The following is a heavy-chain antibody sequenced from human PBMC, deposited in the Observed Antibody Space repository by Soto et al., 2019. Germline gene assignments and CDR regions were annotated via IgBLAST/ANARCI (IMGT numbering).Heavy chain of an antibody. J-gene: IGHJ3*01. V-gene: IGHV3-15*01. CDR2: IKSETNGGTT. Sequence: EVQLVESGGGLVKPGGSLRLSCAASGFTFRNAWMSWVRQAPGKGLEWVGRIKSETNGGTTDYTAPVKGRFTISRDDSRNTLYLQMNSMTTEDTAVYYCTTGGLGTWGQGTRVSVS. CDR1: GFTFRNAW. D-gene: IGHD1-1*01. CDR3: TTGGLGT.